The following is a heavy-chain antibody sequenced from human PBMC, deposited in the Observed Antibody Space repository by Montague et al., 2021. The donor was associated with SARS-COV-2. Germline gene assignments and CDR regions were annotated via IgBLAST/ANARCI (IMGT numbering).Heavy chain of an antibody. Sequence: TLSLTCTVSGGSIRSDGFYWNWIRQPAGKGLEWIGRIDASGTNNYKPSLKSRVIISLDRSKNQFSLRLSSVIAADTAVYYCARSAFRYFDRPGMDVWGQGTTVTVSS. D-gene: IGHD3-9*01. CDR2: IDASGTN. CDR1: GGSIRSDGFY. V-gene: IGHV4-61*02. CDR3: ARSAFRYFDRPGMDV. J-gene: IGHJ6*02.